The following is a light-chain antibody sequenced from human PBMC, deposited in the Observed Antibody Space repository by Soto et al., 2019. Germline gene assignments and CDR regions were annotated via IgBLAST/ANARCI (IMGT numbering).Light chain of an antibody. J-gene: IGLJ2*01. CDR1: SSNIGSNY. V-gene: IGLV1-47*01. Sequence: QSVLTQPPSASGTPGQRVTISCSGSSSNIGSNYVYWYQQLPGTVPQLLIYRNNERPSGVPDLFSGSKSGTSASLAISGLRSEDEADYYCAAWDDSLSGVVFGGGTKLTVL. CDR3: AAWDDSLSGVV. CDR2: RNN.